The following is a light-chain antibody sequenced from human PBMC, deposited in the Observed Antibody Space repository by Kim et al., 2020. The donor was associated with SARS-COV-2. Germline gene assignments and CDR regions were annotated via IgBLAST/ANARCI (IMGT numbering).Light chain of an antibody. V-gene: IGKV1-9*01. Sequence: SVGDRVTITCRASQGIRSYLAWYRQTPGKAPKLLIYAASTLQNGVPSRFSGGGSGTEFTLTISGLQPEDFASYYCQQRDTYPRVTFGLGTRLGIK. CDR2: AAS. CDR1: QGIRSY. J-gene: IGKJ5*01. CDR3: QQRDTYPRVT.